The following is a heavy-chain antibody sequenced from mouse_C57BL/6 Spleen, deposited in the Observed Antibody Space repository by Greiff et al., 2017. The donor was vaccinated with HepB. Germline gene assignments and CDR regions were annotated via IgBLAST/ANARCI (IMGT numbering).Heavy chain of an antibody. CDR2: IHPNSGSA. D-gene: IGHD1-1*01. Sequence: QVQLQQSGAELVKPGASVKLSCKASGYTFTSYWMHWVKQRPGQGLEWIGMIHPNSGSANYNEKFKSKATLTVDKSSSTAYMQLSSLTSEVSAVYYCARSHYGSPFDYWGQGTTLTVSS. J-gene: IGHJ2*01. CDR3: ARSHYGSPFDY. CDR1: GYTFTSYW. V-gene: IGHV1-64*01.